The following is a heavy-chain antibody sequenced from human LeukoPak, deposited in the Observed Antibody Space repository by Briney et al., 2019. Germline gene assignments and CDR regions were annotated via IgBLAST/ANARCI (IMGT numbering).Heavy chain of an antibody. CDR2: INPGDSDT. Sequence: GESLKISCKGSGYSFTAYWIGWVRQMPGNGLEWMGIINPGDSDTRYSPSFEGQVTISADRSISTAYLQWTSLKASDTAMYYCVRHVRHELVRYIDLWGRGTLVTVSS. V-gene: IGHV5-51*01. CDR3: VRHVRHELVRYIDL. CDR1: GYSFTAYW. D-gene: IGHD6-13*01. J-gene: IGHJ2*01.